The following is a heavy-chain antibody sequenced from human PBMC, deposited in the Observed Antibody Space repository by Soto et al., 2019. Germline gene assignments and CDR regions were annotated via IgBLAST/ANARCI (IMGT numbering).Heavy chain of an antibody. CDR2: IYYSGST. CDR3: ARANAPGIAAAGTRLIWFDP. J-gene: IGHJ5*02. V-gene: IGHV4-59*01. CDR1: GGSISSYY. D-gene: IGHD6-13*01. Sequence: TSETLSLTCTVSGGSISSYYWSWIRQPPGKGLEWIGYIYYSGSTNYNPSLKSRVTISVDTSKNQFSLKLSSVTAADTAVYYCARANAPGIAAAGTRLIWFDPWGQGTLATVSS.